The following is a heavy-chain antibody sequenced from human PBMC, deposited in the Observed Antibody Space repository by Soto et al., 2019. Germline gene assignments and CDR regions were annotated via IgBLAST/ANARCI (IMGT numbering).Heavy chain of an antibody. CDR3: ARGGSGSYYNNDYYFDY. V-gene: IGHV4-31*03. CDR2: IYYSGST. Sequence: PSETLSLTCTVSGGSISSGGYYWSWIRQHPGKGLEWIGYIYYSGSTYYNPSLKSRVTISVDRSKNQFSLKLSSVTAADTAVYYCARGGSGSYYNNDYYFDYWGQGTLVTVSS. CDR1: GGSISSGGYY. D-gene: IGHD3-10*01. J-gene: IGHJ4*02.